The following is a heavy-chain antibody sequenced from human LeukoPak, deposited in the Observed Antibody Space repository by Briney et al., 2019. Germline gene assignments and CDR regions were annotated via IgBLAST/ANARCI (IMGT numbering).Heavy chain of an antibody. V-gene: IGHV4-59*01. CDR1: GGSISSYY. J-gene: IGHJ4*02. CDR2: IYYSGST. Sequence: SETLSLTCTVSGGSISSYYWIWIRQPPGKGLEWIGYIYYSGSTNYNPSLKSRVTISVDTSKNQFSLKLSSVTAADTAVYYCARTTERGYYFDYWGQGTLVTVSS. CDR3: ARTTERGYYFDY. D-gene: IGHD1-1*01.